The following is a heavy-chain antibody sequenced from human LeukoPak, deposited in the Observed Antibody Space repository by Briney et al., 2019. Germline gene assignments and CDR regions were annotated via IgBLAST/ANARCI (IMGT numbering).Heavy chain of an antibody. J-gene: IGHJ6*02. V-gene: IGHV3-64*01. CDR3: ARDKYSYGPYGMDV. CDR1: GFTFSSYA. D-gene: IGHD5-18*01. Sequence: GGSLRLSCAASGFTFSSYAMHWVRQAPGKGLEYVSAISSNGGSTYYANSVKGRFTISRDNSKNTLYLQMGSLRAEDMAVYYCARDKYSYGPYGMDVWGQGTTVTVSS. CDR2: ISSNGGST.